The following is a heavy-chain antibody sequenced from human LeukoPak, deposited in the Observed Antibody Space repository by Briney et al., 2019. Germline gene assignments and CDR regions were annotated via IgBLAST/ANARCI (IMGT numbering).Heavy chain of an antibody. CDR1: GGSFSGYY. Sequence: PSETLSLTCAVYGGSFSGYYWSWIRQPPGKGLEWIGEINHSGSTNYNPSLKSRVTISVDTSKNQFSLKLSSVTAADTAVYYCARGSSGDGYNLYYFDYWGQGTLVTVPS. D-gene: IGHD5-24*01. CDR3: ARGSSGDGYNLYYFDY. V-gene: IGHV4-34*01. J-gene: IGHJ4*02. CDR2: INHSGST.